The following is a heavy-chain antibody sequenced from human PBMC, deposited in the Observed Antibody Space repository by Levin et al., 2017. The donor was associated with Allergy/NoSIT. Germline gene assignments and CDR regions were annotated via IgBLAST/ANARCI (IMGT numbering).Heavy chain of an antibody. J-gene: IGHJ3*02. CDR1: GYSFTSHW. CDR2: IYPSDSDT. V-gene: IGHV5-51*01. CDR3: ARHGKTSLRFDAFDI. Sequence: KVSCKGSGYSFTSHWIGWVRQMPGKGLEWMGIIYPSDSDTRYSPSFQGQVTIPADKSISTAYLQWSSLKASDTAIYYCARHGKTSLRFDAFDIWGQGTMVTVSS.